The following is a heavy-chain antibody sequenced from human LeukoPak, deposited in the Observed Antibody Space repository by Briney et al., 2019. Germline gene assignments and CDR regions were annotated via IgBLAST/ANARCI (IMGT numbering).Heavy chain of an antibody. CDR3: ARSPHLGSYGYGPWELPVPYFDY. V-gene: IGHV4-59*10. CDR2: IYTTGST. CDR1: GFTFSNAW. D-gene: IGHD3-16*01. J-gene: IGHJ4*02. Sequence: GSLRLSCAASGFTFSNAWMSWVRQAPGKGLEWVGRIYTTGSTNYNPSLKSRVTISVDTSKNQFSLKLSSVTAADTAVYYCARSPHLGSYGYGPWELPVPYFDYWGQGTLVTVSS.